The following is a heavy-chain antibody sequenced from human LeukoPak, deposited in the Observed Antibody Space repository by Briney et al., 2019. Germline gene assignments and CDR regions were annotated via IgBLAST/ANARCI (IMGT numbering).Heavy chain of an antibody. V-gene: IGHV3-9*01. CDR3: ARVLRYCSGGNCYSGGLGYMDV. CDR2: ISWNSGSI. CDR1: GFTFDDYA. Sequence: GGSLRLSCAASGFTFDDYATHWVRQAPGKGLEWVSGISWNSGSIGYADSVKGRFTISRDNAKNSLFLQMNSLRAEDTAVYYCARVLRYCSGGNCYSGGLGYMDVWGKGTTVTISS. D-gene: IGHD2-15*01. J-gene: IGHJ6*03.